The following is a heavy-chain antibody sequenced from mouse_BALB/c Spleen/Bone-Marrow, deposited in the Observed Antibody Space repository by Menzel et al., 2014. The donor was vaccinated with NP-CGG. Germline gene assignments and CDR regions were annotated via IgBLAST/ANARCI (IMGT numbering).Heavy chain of an antibody. CDR1: GFNIKDYY. Sequence: VQLQQSGAELVRSGASVKLSCTASGFNIKDYYMNWVKQRPEQGLEWIGWIDPENGDTEYAPKFQGKATMTADTSSNTAYLQLSSLTSVDTGVYYCNADPITWGQGTTLTVSS. V-gene: IGHV14-4*02. CDR2: IDPENGDT. J-gene: IGHJ2*01. CDR3: NADPIT.